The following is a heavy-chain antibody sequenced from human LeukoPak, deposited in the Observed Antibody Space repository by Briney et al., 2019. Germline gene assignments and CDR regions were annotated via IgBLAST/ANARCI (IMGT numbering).Heavy chain of an antibody. V-gene: IGHV3-9*01. CDR3: AKDLGAGGFGPNWFDP. Sequence: GRSLRLSCTASGFIFGDYAMHWVRQAPGKGLEWVSGISWNSGTVGYADSVKGRFTISRDNAKNFLYLQMNSLRAEDTALYYCAKDLGAGGFGPNWFDPWGRGTLVTVSS. CDR2: ISWNSGTV. D-gene: IGHD3-10*01. J-gene: IGHJ5*02. CDR1: GFIFGDYA.